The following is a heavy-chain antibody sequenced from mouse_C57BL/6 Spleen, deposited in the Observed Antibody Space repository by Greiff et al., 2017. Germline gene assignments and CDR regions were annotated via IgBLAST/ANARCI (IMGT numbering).Heavy chain of an antibody. CDR1: GFPLTSYA. Sequence: VKLMESGPGLVAPSQSLSITCPVSGFPLTSYAISWVRQPPGKGLAWLGVIWTGGGTNYNSALKSRLSISKDNSKSQVFLKMNSLQTDDTARYYCARSPTGAMDYWGQGASVTVSS. V-gene: IGHV2-9-1*01. CDR2: IWTGGGT. J-gene: IGHJ4*01. CDR3: ARSPTGAMDY.